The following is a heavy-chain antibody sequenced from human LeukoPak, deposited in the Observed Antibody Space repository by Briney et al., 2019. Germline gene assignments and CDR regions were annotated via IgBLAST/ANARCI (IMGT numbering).Heavy chain of an antibody. CDR2: IYYSGST. CDR1: GGSISGYY. CDR3: AREPLRRQYCSSTSCYEGWYFDL. Sequence: NPSETLSLTCTVSGGSISGYYWSWIRQPPGKGLEWIGYIYYSGSTNYNPSLKSRVTISVDTSKNQFSLKLSSVTAADTAVYYCAREPLRRQYCSSTSCYEGWYFDLWGRGTLVTVSS. J-gene: IGHJ2*01. V-gene: IGHV4-59*01. D-gene: IGHD2-2*01.